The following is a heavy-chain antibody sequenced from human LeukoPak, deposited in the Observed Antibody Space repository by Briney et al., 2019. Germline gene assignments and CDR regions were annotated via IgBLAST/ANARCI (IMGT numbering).Heavy chain of an antibody. Sequence: SETLSLTCTVSGDSISSYYWSWIRQPPGKGLEWIGYIYYTGNTNSNPSLKSRVTISVDTSKNQFSLKLNSVTAADTAVYYCVRHNSNRDFDYYYYYYMDVWGKGTTVTVSS. D-gene: IGHD4-11*01. CDR1: GDSISSYY. CDR2: IYYTGNT. V-gene: IGHV4-59*08. CDR3: VRHNSNRDFDYYYYYYMDV. J-gene: IGHJ6*03.